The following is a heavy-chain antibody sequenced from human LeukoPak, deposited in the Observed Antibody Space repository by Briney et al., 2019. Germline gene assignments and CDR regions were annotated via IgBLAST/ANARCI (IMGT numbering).Heavy chain of an antibody. Sequence: GGSLRLSCAASGFTFSIFSMNWVRQAPGKGPEWVSSISSSSRYIYCADSVKGRFTISRDNAKNSLYLQMNSLRAEDTAVYYCARDSIPYGWGAYWFDPWGQGTLVTVSS. CDR2: ISSSSRYI. V-gene: IGHV3-21*01. CDR1: GFTFSIFS. J-gene: IGHJ5*02. CDR3: ARDSIPYGWGAYWFDP. D-gene: IGHD3-10*01.